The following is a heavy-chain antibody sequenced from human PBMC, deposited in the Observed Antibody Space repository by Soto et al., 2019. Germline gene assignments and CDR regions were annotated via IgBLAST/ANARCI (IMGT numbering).Heavy chain of an antibody. CDR2: ISSSGSTI. D-gene: IGHD3-3*01. CDR1: GFTFSDYY. CDR3: ASYDFWSGYYHYYYYYMDV. V-gene: IGHV3-11*01. J-gene: IGHJ6*03. Sequence: GGSLRLSCAASGFTFSDYYMSWIRQAPGKGLEWVSYISSSGSTIYYADSVKGRFTISRDNAKNLLYLQMNSLRAEDTAVYYCASYDFWSGYYHYYYYYMDVWGKGTTVTVSS.